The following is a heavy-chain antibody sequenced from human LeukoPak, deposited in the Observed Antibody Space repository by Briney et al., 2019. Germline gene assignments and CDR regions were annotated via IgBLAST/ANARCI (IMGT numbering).Heavy chain of an antibody. CDR1: GYTFTGYY. J-gene: IGHJ4*02. Sequence: ASVKVSCKASGYTFTGYYMHWVRQAPGQGLEWMGWINPNSGGTNYAQKFQGRVTMTRDTSISTAYMEPSRLRSDDTAVYYCARDHHYDSSPVDYWGQGTLVTVSS. CDR3: ARDHHYDSSPVDY. V-gene: IGHV1-2*02. CDR2: INPNSGGT. D-gene: IGHD3-22*01.